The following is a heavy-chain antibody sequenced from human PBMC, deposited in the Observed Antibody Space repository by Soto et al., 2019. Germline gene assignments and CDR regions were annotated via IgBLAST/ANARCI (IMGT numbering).Heavy chain of an antibody. CDR3: AREAMGYCISTSCRMSRDFDY. CDR1: GFIFSTYT. J-gene: IGHJ4*02. V-gene: IGHV3-30-3*01. Sequence: QVQLVESGGGVVQPGRSLRLSCAASGFIFSTYTMHWVRQAPGKGLEWVAVISYDGSNKYYADSVKGRFTISRDNSKNTLYLQTNSLRAEDTAVYYCAREAMGYCISTSCRMSRDFDYWGQGALVTVSS. D-gene: IGHD2-2*01. CDR2: ISYDGSNK.